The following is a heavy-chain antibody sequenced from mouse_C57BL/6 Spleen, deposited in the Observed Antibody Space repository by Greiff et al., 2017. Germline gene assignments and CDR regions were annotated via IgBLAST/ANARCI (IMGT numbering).Heavy chain of an antibody. CDR3: ARYGNNRYAMDY. J-gene: IGHJ4*01. D-gene: IGHD2-10*02. V-gene: IGHV1-42*01. CDR2: INPSTGGT. CDR1: GYSFTGYY. Sequence: EVQRVESGPELVKPGASVKISCKASGYSFTGYYMNWVKQSPEKSLEWIGEINPSTGGTTYNQKFKAKATLTVDKSSSTAYMQLKSLTSEDSAVYYCARYGNNRYAMDYWGQGTSVTVSS.